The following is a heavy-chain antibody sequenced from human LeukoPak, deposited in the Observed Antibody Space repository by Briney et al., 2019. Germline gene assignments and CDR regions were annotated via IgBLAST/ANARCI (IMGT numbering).Heavy chain of an antibody. CDR3: AREYRALDY. J-gene: IGHJ4*02. Sequence: SETLSLTCTVSGYSISSGYYWGWIRQPPGKGLEWIGSIYHSGSTNYNPSLKSRVTISVDTSKNQFSLKLSSVTAADTAVYYCAREYRALDYWGQGTLVTVSS. D-gene: IGHD3-3*02. CDR2: IYHSGST. CDR1: GYSISSGYY. V-gene: IGHV4-38-2*02.